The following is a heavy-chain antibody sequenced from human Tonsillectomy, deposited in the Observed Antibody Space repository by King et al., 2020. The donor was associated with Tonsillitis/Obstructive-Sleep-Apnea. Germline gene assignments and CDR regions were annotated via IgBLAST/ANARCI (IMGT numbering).Heavy chain of an antibody. J-gene: IGHJ4*02. CDR3: AREGHEDY. Sequence: QLVQSGAEVKKPGASVKVSCKASGYTFTSYAMHWVRQAPGQRLEWMGWINAGNGNTKYSQKFQDRVTITRDTSASTVYMELSSLRSEDTAVYYCAREGHEDYWGQGTLVTVSS. CDR2: INAGNGNT. CDR1: GYTFTSYA. V-gene: IGHV1-3*01.